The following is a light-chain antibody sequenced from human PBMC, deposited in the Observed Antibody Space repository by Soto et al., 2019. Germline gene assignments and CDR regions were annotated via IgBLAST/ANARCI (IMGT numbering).Light chain of an antibody. J-gene: IGKJ3*01. V-gene: IGKV2-28*01. CDR2: LGS. CDR1: QSLLHTNGYNF. CDR3: MQSLQAPFT. Sequence: DIVMTQSPASLPVTPGEPASFSCRSSQSLLHTNGYNFLDWYPQKPGQSPHLLIYLGSTRASGVPDRFSGSGSGTDFTLKISRVEAEDVGVYYCMQSLQAPFTFGPGTTLDIK.